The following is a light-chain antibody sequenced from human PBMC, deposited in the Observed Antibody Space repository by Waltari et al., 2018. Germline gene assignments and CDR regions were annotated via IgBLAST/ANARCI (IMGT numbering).Light chain of an antibody. J-gene: IGLJ6*01. CDR2: DVS. V-gene: IGLV2-14*03. Sequence: QSALTQPASVSGSPGQSITISCTGTSSDVGGYNYVPWYQQHPGKAPKRMIYDVSNRPSGVSNRFSGSKSGNTASLTISGLQAEDEADYYCSSYTSSSHVFGSGTKVTVL. CDR1: SSDVGGYNY. CDR3: SSYTSSSHV.